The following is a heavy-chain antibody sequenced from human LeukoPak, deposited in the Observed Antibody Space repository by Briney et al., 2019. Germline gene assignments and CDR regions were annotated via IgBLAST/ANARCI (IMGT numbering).Heavy chain of an antibody. Sequence: ASVKVSCKAFGYTFTSYGISWVRQAPGQGLEWMGWISAYNGNTNYAQKLQGRVTMTTDTSTSTAYMELRSLRSDDTAVYYCARARGDNWNYEVDPWGQGTLVTVSS. V-gene: IGHV1-18*01. D-gene: IGHD1-7*01. J-gene: IGHJ5*02. CDR2: ISAYNGNT. CDR1: GYTFTSYG. CDR3: ARARGDNWNYEVDP.